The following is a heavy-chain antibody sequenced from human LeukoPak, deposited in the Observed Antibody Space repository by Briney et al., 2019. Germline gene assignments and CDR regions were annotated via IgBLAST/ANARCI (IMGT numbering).Heavy chain of an antibody. J-gene: IGHJ4*02. V-gene: IGHV3-23*01. Sequence: GGSLRLSCAASGFTFSSYAMSWVRQAPGKGLEWVSAISGSGGSTYYADSVKGRFTISRDNSKNTLYLQMNSLRAEDTAVYYRAKDSSGYRYYFDCWGQGTLVSVSS. D-gene: IGHD3-22*01. CDR3: AKDSSGYRYYFDC. CDR1: GFTFSSYA. CDR2: ISGSGGST.